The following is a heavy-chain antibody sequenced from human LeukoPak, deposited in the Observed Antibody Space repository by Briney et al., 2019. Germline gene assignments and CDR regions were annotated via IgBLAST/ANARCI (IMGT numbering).Heavy chain of an antibody. CDR3: ARHPATVTWAYFDY. CDR1: GGSFSGYY. D-gene: IGHD4-17*01. V-gene: IGHV4-34*01. J-gene: IGHJ4*02. Sequence: SETLSLTCAVYGGSFSGYYWSWIRQPPGKGLEWIGEINHSGSTNYNPSLKSRVTISVDTSKNQFSLKLSSVTAADTAVYYCARHPATVTWAYFDYWGQGTLVTVSS. CDR2: INHSGST.